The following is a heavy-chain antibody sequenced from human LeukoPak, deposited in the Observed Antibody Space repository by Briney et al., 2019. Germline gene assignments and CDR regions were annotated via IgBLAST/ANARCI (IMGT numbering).Heavy chain of an antibody. J-gene: IGHJ4*02. CDR1: GFTFSRYW. CDR2: IKEDGSEK. D-gene: IGHD3-22*01. V-gene: IGHV3-7*01. Sequence: GGSLGLSCAASGFTFSRYWMSWVRQAPGKGLEWVANIKEDGSEKQYVDPVKGRFTMSRDNAKNSLYLQMNSLRAEDTAIYYCARMYFYDSSSGYRPVDFWGQGTLVTVSS. CDR3: ARMYFYDSSSGYRPVDF.